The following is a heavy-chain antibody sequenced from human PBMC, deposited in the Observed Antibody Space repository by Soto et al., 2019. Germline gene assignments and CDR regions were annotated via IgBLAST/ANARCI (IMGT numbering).Heavy chain of an antibody. CDR3: ARASLGVVAATLDY. CDR2: IYYSGST. V-gene: IGHV4-31*03. Sequence: QVQLQESGPGLVKPSQTLSLTCTVSRGSISSGGYYWSWIRQHPGKGLEWIGYIYYSGSTYYNPSLKSRVTISVDTSKKQFSLKLSSVTAADTAVYYCARASLGVVAATLDYWGQGTLVTVSS. D-gene: IGHD2-15*01. CDR1: RGSISSGGYY. J-gene: IGHJ4*02.